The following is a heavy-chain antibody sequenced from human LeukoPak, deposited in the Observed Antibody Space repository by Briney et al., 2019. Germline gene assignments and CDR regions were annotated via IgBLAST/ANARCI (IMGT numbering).Heavy chain of an antibody. J-gene: IGHJ4*02. CDR1: GGSISSYY. Sequence: SETLSLTCTVSGGSISSYYWSWFRQPPGKGLEWIGYIYYSGSTNYNPSLKSRVTISVDTSKNQFSLKLSSVTAADTAVYYCARIAAAGTGTGLIDYWGQGTLVTVSS. D-gene: IGHD6-13*01. V-gene: IGHV4-59*01. CDR3: ARIAAAGTGTGLIDY. CDR2: IYYSGST.